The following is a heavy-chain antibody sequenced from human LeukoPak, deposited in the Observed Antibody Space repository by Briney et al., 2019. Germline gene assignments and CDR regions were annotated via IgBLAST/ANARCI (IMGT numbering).Heavy chain of an antibody. CDR3: ARQYPDAFDI. D-gene: IGHD2-15*01. J-gene: IGHJ3*02. Sequence: GESLKISCKGSGYSFNTYWIGWVRQMPGKGLEWMGIIYPGDSDTKYSPSFQGQVTISADKSISTAYLQWSSLKASDTAMYYCARQYPDAFDIWGQGTMVTVSS. CDR2: IYPGDSDT. V-gene: IGHV5-51*01. CDR1: GYSFNTYW.